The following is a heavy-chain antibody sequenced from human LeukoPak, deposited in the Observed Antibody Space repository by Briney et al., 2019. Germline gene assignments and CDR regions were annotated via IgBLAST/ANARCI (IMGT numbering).Heavy chain of an antibody. V-gene: IGHV3-23*01. CDR1: GFTFSSYA. D-gene: IGHD3-10*01. CDR3: AKDLLRKEYCFDY. J-gene: IGHJ4*02. Sequence: PGGFLRLSCAAYGFTFSSYAMSWVRQAPGKGLEWVSVISGSGGSTYYADSVKGRFTISRDNSKNTLHLQINSLRADDTAVYYCAKDLLRKEYCFDYWGQGTLVTVSS. CDR2: ISGSGGST.